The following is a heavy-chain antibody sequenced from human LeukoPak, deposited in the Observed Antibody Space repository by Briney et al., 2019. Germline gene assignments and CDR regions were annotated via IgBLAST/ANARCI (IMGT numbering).Heavy chain of an antibody. V-gene: IGHV3-72*01. CDR1: GFTFSDHY. CDR3: ARSMYGEGRRIIDFDY. D-gene: IGHD4/OR15-4a*01. CDR2: TRNKVNSYTT. Sequence: PGGSLRLSCAASGFTFSDHYIDWVRQAPGKWLEWVARTRNKVNSYTTAYAASVTGIFTVSRDDSSNSVYLQMNSLKIEDTAVYYCARSMYGEGRRIIDFDYWGQGSLLTVSS. J-gene: IGHJ4*02.